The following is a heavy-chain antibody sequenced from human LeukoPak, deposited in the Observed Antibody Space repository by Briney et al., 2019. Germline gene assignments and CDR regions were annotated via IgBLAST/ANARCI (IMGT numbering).Heavy chain of an antibody. CDR3: ARATIYCGGDCYQGALDI. CDR1: GGSISSYY. D-gene: IGHD2-21*02. J-gene: IGHJ3*02. Sequence: SETLSLTCTVSGGSISSYYWSWIRQPPGKGLEWIGYIYYSGSTNYNPSLKSRVTISVDTSKNQFSLNLNSVIAADTAVYYCARATIYCGGDCYQGALDIWGQGTMVTVSS. V-gene: IGHV4-59*01. CDR2: IYYSGST.